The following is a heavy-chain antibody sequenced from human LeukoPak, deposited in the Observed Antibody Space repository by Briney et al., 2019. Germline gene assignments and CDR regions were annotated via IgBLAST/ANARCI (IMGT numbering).Heavy chain of an antibody. CDR3: AKLSDGNSGSYYFDY. CDR1: GFTLSSHN. J-gene: IGHJ4*02. Sequence: GGSLRLSCVASGFTLSSHNINWVRQAPGKGLEWASHISSSGSITYYGDSVKGRITISRDNAKNSVSLYMNSLRAEDSAVYYCAKLSDGNSGSYYFDYWGQGTLVTVSS. D-gene: IGHD1-26*01. CDR2: ISSSGSIT. V-gene: IGHV3-48*01.